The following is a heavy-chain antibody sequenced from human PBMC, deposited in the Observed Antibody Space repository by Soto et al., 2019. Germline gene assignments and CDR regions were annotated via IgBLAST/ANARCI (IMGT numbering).Heavy chain of an antibody. V-gene: IGHV4-4*01. CDR1: GVSISNNYW. CDR2: IYHIGTA. Sequence: QVQLQESGPVLVKPAGALSLTCAVSGVSISNNYWWTWVRQTPGKGPEWIGEIYHIGTANYNPSLESRVNISLDKSKNPFSLLLTSLTAADTAVYFCARGQLDASGTMQGYDFWGQGLLVSVSS. D-gene: IGHD5-12*01. J-gene: IGHJ4*02. CDR3: ARGQLDASGTMQGYDF.